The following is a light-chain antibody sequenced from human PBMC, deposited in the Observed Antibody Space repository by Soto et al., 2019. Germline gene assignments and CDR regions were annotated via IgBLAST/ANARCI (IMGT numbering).Light chain of an antibody. CDR1: NSDVGNYNR. CDR2: EVS. V-gene: IGLV2-18*02. J-gene: IGLJ1*01. Sequence: QSVLTQPPSVSGSPGQSVTISCTGTNSDVGNYNRVSWYQQPPGTAPKVIIYEVSNRPSGVPDRFSGSKSGNTASLTISGLQAEDEADYYCSSYTSSSTYVFGTGTKVTVL. CDR3: SSYTSSSTYV.